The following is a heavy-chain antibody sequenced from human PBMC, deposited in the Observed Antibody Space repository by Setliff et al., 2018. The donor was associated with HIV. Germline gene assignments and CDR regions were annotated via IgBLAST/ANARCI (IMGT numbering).Heavy chain of an antibody. CDR2: ISYDGSNK. J-gene: IGHJ4*02. CDR1: GFTFSSYA. Sequence: GGSLRLSCAASGFTFSSYAMHWVRQAPGKGLEWVAVISYDGSNKYYADSVKGRFTISRDNSKNTLYLQMNSLRAEDTAVYYCARQGQLGSEWGQGALVTVSS. V-gene: IGHV3-30*01. CDR3: ARQGQLGSE. D-gene: IGHD1-1*01.